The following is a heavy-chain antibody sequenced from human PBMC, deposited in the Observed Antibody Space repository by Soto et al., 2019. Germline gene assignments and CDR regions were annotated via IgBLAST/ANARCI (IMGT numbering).Heavy chain of an antibody. J-gene: IGHJ4*02. CDR2: ITPMIGTT. Sequence: VHLVQSGAEVKRPGSSVRVSYRASGGTFYTYAFTWVRQAPGQGLEWMGGITPMIGTTKYAQKFHCRVTFSADESASTAYMELSNLRSDDTAVYYCARDVSVMTSVFGFWGQGTLITVSS. V-gene: IGHV1-69*01. D-gene: IGHD3-10*01. CDR1: GGTFYTYA. CDR3: ARDVSVMTSVFGF.